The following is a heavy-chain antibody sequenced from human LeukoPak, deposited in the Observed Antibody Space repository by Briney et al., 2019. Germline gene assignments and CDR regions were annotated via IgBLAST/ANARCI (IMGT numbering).Heavy chain of an antibody. CDR3: ARSGYSFAYGLDY. D-gene: IGHD5-18*01. Sequence: ESLQMSCKGSGYSFTSYWIAWVRQVPGQGLEWMGIIYPGDSDTRYSPSFPGQVTISAAKSINTASLQWSSLKASDTAMYYCARSGYSFAYGLDYWGQGTLVTVSS. CDR2: IYPGDSDT. V-gene: IGHV5-51*01. J-gene: IGHJ4*02. CDR1: GYSFTSYW.